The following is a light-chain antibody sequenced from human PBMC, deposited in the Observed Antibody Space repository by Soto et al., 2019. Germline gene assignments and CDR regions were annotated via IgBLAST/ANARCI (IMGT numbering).Light chain of an antibody. CDR3: QQRSNWPPT. J-gene: IGKJ4*01. CDR2: DAS. V-gene: IGKV3-11*01. Sequence: EIVLTQSPATLSLSPGERATLSCRASQSVSSYLAWYHQKPGQAPRLLIDDASNRATGIPARFSGSGSGTDFTLTISSLEPEEFAVYYWQQRSNWPPTFGGGTKVEIK. CDR1: QSVSSY.